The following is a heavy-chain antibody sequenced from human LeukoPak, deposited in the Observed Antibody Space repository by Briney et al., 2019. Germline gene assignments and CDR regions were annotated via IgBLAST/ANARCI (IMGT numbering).Heavy chain of an antibody. CDR3: AKNGQSGFSFDP. CDR2: GSERGGT. J-gene: IGHJ5*02. Sequence: GSLRLSCAASGITFSNAWMSWVRQSPGKGLEWIGEGSERGGTKFNPSLKSRVTISADTSKNQFSLKLSSVTAADTAVYHCAKNGQSGFSFDPWGRGTLVTVSS. CDR1: GITFSNAW. V-gene: IGHV4-34*08. D-gene: IGHD1-26*01.